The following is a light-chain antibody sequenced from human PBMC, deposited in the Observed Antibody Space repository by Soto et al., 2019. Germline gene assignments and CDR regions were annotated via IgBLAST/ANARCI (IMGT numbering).Light chain of an antibody. Sequence: DIQMTQSPSSLSASVGDRVTITCRASQDISNYLAWYQQKPGKVPRLLIDGVSTLQSGVPSRFSGSGSGTDFTLTISSLQPEDVATDYCQKYNSAPLTFGGGTKVEIK. CDR1: QDISNY. CDR3: QKYNSAPLT. V-gene: IGKV1-27*01. J-gene: IGKJ4*01. CDR2: GVS.